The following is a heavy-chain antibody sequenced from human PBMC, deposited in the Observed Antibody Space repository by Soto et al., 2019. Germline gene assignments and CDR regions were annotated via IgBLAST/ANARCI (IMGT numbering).Heavy chain of an antibody. CDR1: GGSITSGGYS. CDR2: IYQSGSA. CDR3: ARAFSGVDL. V-gene: IGHV4-30-2*06. J-gene: IGHJ6*02. Sequence: SETLSLTCTVSGGSITSGGYSWSWIRQSPGQGLEWIGYIYQSGSAFYNPSLKTRATILVDRSKNQFSLNLTSVTAADAAVYYCARAFSGVDLWGQGTTVTVSS.